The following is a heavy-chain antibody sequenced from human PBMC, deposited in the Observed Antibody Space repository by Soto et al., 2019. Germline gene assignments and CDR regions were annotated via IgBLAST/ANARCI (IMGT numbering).Heavy chain of an antibody. CDR1: GFTFSSYS. CDR3: ARGRTVRDHDDFDL. Sequence: QVQLVESGGGVVQPGRSLRLSCAASGFTFSSYSMNWVRQAPGKGLEWVAAMSYDGNSKYFADSVKVRFTISRDNSKNTLSLQMNSLGAEDSAVDYCARGRTVRDHDDFDLWGQGTLVTVSS. V-gene: IGHV3-30-3*01. CDR2: MSYDGNSK. D-gene: IGHD2-21*01. J-gene: IGHJ4*02.